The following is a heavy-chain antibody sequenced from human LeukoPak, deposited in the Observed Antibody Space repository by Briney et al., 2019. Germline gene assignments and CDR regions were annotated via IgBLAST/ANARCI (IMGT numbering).Heavy chain of an antibody. CDR2: IRQSGDIT. Sequence: GGSLRLSCAASEFTFSNYVMSWVRQAPGKGLEWVSSIRQSGDITYYADSVKGRFTISRDNSKNTLSPQMNSLSREDTAIYYCVRRGGSDGWGAFDIWGQGTVVTISS. V-gene: IGHV3-23*01. CDR1: EFTFSNYV. CDR3: VRRGGSDGWGAFDI. J-gene: IGHJ3*02. D-gene: IGHD5-24*01.